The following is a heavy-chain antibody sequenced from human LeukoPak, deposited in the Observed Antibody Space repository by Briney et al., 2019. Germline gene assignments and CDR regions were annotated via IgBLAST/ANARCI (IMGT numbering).Heavy chain of an antibody. Sequence: HTGGSLRLSCTASGFTFGDYAMSWVRQAPGKGLEWVSAISGSGGSTYYADSVKGRFTISRDNSKNTLYLQMNSLRAEDTAVYYCARHGGGNYDILTGYVFFPYWGQGTLVTVSS. CDR2: ISGSGGST. CDR1: GFTFGDYA. V-gene: IGHV3-23*01. J-gene: IGHJ4*02. D-gene: IGHD3-9*01. CDR3: ARHGGGNYDILTGYVFFPY.